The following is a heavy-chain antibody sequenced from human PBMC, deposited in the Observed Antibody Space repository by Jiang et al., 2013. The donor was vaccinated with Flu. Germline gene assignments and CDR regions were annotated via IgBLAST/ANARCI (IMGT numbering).Heavy chain of an antibody. J-gene: IGHJ5*02. Sequence: GPGLVKPSETLSLTCTVSGGSINTNHYWGWIRQPPGKGLEWIGAILHSGITYYSPSLKSRVTISVDTSKNQFSLKLNSVTAADTAVYYCAKHSQLWFSGLDPWGQGTLVTVSS. CDR1: GGSINTNHY. V-gene: IGHV4-38-2*02. D-gene: IGHD3-22*01. CDR2: ILHSGIT. CDR3: AKHSQLWFSGLDP.